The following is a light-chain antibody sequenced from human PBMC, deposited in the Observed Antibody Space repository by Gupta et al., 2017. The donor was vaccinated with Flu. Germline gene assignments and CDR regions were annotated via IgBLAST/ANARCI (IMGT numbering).Light chain of an antibody. CDR1: SSNIGAGYD. CDR3: KSFDSRLRGSDV. J-gene: IGLJ1*01. V-gene: IGLV1-40*01. Sequence: QSVLTQPPSVSGAPGQRVTISCTGSSSNIGAGYDVHWYQQLPGTAPKLLFYGNSNRPSGVPDRFSGSKSGTSASLAITGLQAEDEADYFCKSFDSRLRGSDVFGKGTKVTVL. CDR2: GNS.